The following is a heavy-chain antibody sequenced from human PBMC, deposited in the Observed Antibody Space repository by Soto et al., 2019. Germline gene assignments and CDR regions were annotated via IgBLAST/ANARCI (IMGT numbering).Heavy chain of an antibody. CDR2: IISSISYI. J-gene: IGHJ3*02. D-gene: IGHD6-13*01. CDR1: GFTFSSCS. CDR3: ARDYSSWLGAAFYI. Sequence: GGSLRLSCAASGFTFSSCSMNWVRQAPGRGLVGVSSIISSISYIYYADSVQGRFTISRHNAKNSLYLQMNSLRAQDTAVYYCARDYSSWLGAAFYIWGPGTMVTVSS. V-gene: IGHV3-21*01.